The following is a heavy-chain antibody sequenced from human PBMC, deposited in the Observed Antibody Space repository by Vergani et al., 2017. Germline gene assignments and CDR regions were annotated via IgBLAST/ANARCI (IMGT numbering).Heavy chain of an antibody. V-gene: IGHV1-69*18. CDR3: ARNSSHTIFGVVSHYFDY. J-gene: IGHJ4*02. D-gene: IGHD3-3*01. Sequence: QVQLVQSGAEVKMPGSSVKVSCKASGGTFSTSSISWLRQAPGQGFEWLGSITPIIGTPNYPQKFKGIVTVTADESKGTAYMELTSLTYEDTAVYYCARNSSHTIFGVVSHYFDYWGPETLVTVFS. CDR1: GGTFSTSS. CDR2: ITPIIGTP.